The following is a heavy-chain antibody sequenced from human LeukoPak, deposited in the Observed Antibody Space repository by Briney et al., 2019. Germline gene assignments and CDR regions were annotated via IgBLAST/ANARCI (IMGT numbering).Heavy chain of an antibody. D-gene: IGHD3-22*01. V-gene: IGHV4-39*01. J-gene: IGHJ5*02. CDR3: ARPAYYDSSGYYLSTSWFDP. CDR1: GGSISSSSYY. CDR2: IYYSGST. Sequence: SETLSLTCTVSGGSISSSSYYWGWIRQPPGKGLEWIGSIYYSGSTYYNPSLKSRVTISVDTSKNQFSPKLSSVTAADTAVYYCARPAYYDSSGYYLSTSWFDPWGQGTLVTVSS.